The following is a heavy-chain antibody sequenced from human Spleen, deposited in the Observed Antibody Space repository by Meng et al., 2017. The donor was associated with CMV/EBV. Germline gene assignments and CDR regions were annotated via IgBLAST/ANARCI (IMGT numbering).Heavy chain of an antibody. D-gene: IGHD5-12*01. J-gene: IGHJ4*02. Sequence: ASVKVSCKASGYTFTSYDINWVRQATGQGLEWMGWINPNSGGTNYAQKFQGRVTMTRDTSISTAYMELSRLRSDDTAVYYCAREIEATARYYFDYWGQGTLVTVSS. CDR3: AREIEATARYYFDY. CDR1: GYTFTSYD. CDR2: INPNSGGT. V-gene: IGHV1-2*02.